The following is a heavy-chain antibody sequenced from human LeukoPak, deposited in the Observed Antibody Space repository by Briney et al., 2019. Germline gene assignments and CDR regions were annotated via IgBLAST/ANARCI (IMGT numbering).Heavy chain of an antibody. CDR3: ARDASGLGDY. J-gene: IGHJ4*02. CDR2: INPNSGGT. CDR1: GYTFTGYY. D-gene: IGHD3/OR15-3a*01. V-gene: IGHV1-2*02. Sequence: ASVKVSCKTSGYTFTGYYMHWVRQAPGQGLEWMGWINPNSGGTNYAHKFQGRVTLTRDTSISTAYMELTRLTSDDTAVYYCARDASGLGDYWGQGTLVIVSS.